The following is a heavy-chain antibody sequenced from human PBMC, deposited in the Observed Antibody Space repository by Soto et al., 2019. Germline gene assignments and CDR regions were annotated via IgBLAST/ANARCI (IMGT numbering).Heavy chain of an antibody. CDR3: ARTGDSAHFDY. CDR2: IYYSGST. CDR1: GVTIRSGGYY. D-gene: IGHD4-17*01. V-gene: IGHV4-31*03. Sequence: ASETLSLTYTVSGVTIRSGGYYWSWIRQHPGKGLEWIGYIYYSGSTYYNPSLKSRVTISVDTSKNQFSLKLSSVTAADTAVYYCARTGDSAHFDYWGQGTLVTVSS. J-gene: IGHJ4*02.